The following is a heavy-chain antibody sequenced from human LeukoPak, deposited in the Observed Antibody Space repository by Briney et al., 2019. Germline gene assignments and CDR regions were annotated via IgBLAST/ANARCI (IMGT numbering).Heavy chain of an antibody. V-gene: IGHV4-39*01. J-gene: IGHJ5*02. Sequence: SETLSLTCTVPGGSISSSSYYWGWIRQPPGKGLEWIGSIYYSGSTYYNPSLKSRVTISVDTSRNQFSLKLSSVTAADTAVYYCARPGGCLTRYCSGGSSNWFDPWGQGTLVTVSS. CDR2: IYYSGST. D-gene: IGHD2-15*01. CDR3: ARPGGCLTRYCSGGSSNWFDP. CDR1: GGSISSSSYY.